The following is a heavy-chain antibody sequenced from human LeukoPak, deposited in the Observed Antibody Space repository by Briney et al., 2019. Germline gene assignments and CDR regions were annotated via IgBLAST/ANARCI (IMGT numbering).Heavy chain of an antibody. D-gene: IGHD2-2*01. J-gene: IGHJ4*02. V-gene: IGHV3-7*01. Sequence: PGGSLRLSCAASGFTFSSYWMSWLRQAPGKGLEWVANIKHGGSEKYYVDSVKGRFTISRDNAQNSLYLHMSSLSAEDTAVYYCAKGSGVGVPAANPVDYWGQGTLVTVSS. CDR3: AKGSGVGVPAANPVDY. CDR2: IKHGGSEK. CDR1: GFTFSSYW.